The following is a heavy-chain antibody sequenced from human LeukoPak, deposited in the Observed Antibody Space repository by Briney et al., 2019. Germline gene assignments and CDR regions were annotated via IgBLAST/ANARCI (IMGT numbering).Heavy chain of an antibody. V-gene: IGHV4-30-2*01. D-gene: IGHD3-9*01. Sequence: SQTLSLTCAASGGSISSGGYSWSWIRQPPGKGLEWIGYIYHSGSTYYNPSLKSRVTISVDRSKNQFSLKLSSVTAADTAVYYCASSVLRYFDWLLLDYWGQGTLVTVSS. CDR2: IYHSGST. J-gene: IGHJ4*02. CDR1: GGSISSGGYS. CDR3: ASSVLRYFDWLLLDY.